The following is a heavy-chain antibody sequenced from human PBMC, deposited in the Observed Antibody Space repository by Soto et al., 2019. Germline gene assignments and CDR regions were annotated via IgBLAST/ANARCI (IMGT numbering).Heavy chain of an antibody. D-gene: IGHD1-20*01. V-gene: IGHV3-30*18. J-gene: IGHJ4*02. CDR3: AKDRYKWNDVVDY. Sequence: PGGSLRLSCAASGFTFSSYGMHWVRQAPGKGLEWVAVISYDGGNTYYADSVKGRFTISRDNSKNTLYLQMNSLRAEDTAVYYCAKDRYKWNDVVDYWGQGTLVTVSS. CDR2: ISYDGGNT. CDR1: GFTFSSYG.